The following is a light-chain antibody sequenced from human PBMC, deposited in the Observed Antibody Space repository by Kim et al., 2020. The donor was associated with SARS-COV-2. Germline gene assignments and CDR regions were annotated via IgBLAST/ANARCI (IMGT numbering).Light chain of an antibody. CDR1: QSIRSSS. V-gene: IGKV3-20*01. J-gene: IGKJ1*01. Sequence: SPGESAPPSCRASQSIRSSSLAWSQQKPGQGPRLLIYGGSNRATGIADRFSGSASGTDFTLTISRLEPEDFAVYYCHQYGSTPRTFGQGTKVDIK. CDR3: HQYGSTPRT. CDR2: GGS.